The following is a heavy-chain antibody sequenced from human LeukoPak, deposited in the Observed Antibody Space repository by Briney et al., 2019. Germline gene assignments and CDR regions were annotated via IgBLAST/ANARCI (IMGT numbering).Heavy chain of an antibody. CDR2: IKQDETEK. Sequence: GESLRLSCTASGFTFSNFWMGWVRQAPGKGLEWVANIKQDETEKFYLGSVKGRFTISRDNAKNSLYLQMNSLRVEDTALYYCVKSGGYATAIRYFDLWGRGTLVTVSS. J-gene: IGHJ2*01. CDR3: VKSGGYATAIRYFDL. D-gene: IGHD2-21*02. CDR1: GFTFSNFW. V-gene: IGHV3-7*03.